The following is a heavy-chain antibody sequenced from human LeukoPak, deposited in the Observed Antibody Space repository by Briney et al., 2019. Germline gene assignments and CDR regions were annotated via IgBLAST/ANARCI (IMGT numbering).Heavy chain of an antibody. CDR1: GFTFSSYA. CDR3: ARDQGRDIVVVPAAIFDY. D-gene: IGHD2-2*01. J-gene: IGHJ4*02. CDR2: ISGSGGST. Sequence: PGGSLRLSCAASGFTFSSYAMSWVRQAPGKGLEWVSAISGSGGSTYYADSVKGRFTISRDNSKNTLYLQMNSLRAEDTAVYYCARDQGRDIVVVPAAIFDYWGQGTLVTVSS. V-gene: IGHV3-23*01.